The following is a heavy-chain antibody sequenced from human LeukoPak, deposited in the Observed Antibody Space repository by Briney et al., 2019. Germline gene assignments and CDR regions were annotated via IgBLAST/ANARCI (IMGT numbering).Heavy chain of an antibody. V-gene: IGHV1-2*06. J-gene: IGHJ3*02. CDR1: GYTFTGYY. CDR3: AREAPVGFGELGAFDI. D-gene: IGHD3-10*01. CDR2: INPNSGGT. Sequence: ASVKVSCKASGYTFTGYYMHWVRQAPGQGVEWMGRINPNSGGTNYAQKFQGRVTITRDTSISTAYMELSRLRSDDTAVYYCAREAPVGFGELGAFDIWGQGTMVTVSS.